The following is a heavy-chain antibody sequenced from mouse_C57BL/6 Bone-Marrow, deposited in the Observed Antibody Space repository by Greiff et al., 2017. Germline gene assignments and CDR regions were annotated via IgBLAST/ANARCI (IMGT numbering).Heavy chain of an antibody. J-gene: IGHJ4*01. CDR1: GFTFSDYY. D-gene: IGHD1-1*01. CDR2: INYDGSST. Sequence: EVMLVESGGGLVQPGGSMKLSCTASGFTFSDYYMDWVRQVPEKGLEWVANINYDGSSTYSLDTLKSRFIISIDNAKNILYLQMSRLKSEVTATNYNARELTTVVSTSSAMYYWGQGTSVTVSS. CDR3: ARELTTVVSTSSAMYY. V-gene: IGHV5-16*01.